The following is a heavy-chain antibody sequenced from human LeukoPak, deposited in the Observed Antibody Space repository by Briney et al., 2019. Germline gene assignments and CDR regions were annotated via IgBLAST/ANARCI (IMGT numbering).Heavy chain of an antibody. J-gene: IGHJ4*02. CDR1: GFPFSSYA. D-gene: IGHD6-6*01. CDR2: ISGSGSST. V-gene: IGHV3-23*01. CDR3: AKEKHSPVRSMSEAPHYFDF. Sequence: GGSLRLSCAASGFPFSSYAMSWVRQAPGEGLQWVSSISGSGSSTYYADSVRGRFTISRDNSKNTLYLQMNSLRAEDTAVYHGAKEKHSPVRSMSEAPHYFDFWRPGTLVSVST.